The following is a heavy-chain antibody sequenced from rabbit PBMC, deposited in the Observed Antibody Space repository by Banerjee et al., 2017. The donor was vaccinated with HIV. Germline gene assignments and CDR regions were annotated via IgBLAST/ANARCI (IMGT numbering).Heavy chain of an antibody. J-gene: IGHJ4*01. CDR2: IYTAIGST. CDR1: GFDFSSYY. CDR3: ARAGYAGYGYAVYFKL. V-gene: IGHV1S7*01. D-gene: IGHD6-1*01. Sequence: QLKESGGGLVQPGGSLTLSCKASGFDFSSYYMSWVRQAPGKGLEWIGIIYTAIGSTDYATWVNGRFTISSDNAQNTVDLQMNSLTAADTATYFCARAGYAGYGYAVYFKLWGPGTLVTVS.